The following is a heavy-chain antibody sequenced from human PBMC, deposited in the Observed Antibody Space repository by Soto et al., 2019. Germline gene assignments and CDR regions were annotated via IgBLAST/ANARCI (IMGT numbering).Heavy chain of an antibody. J-gene: IGHJ4*02. D-gene: IGHD5-12*01. CDR1: GGSISSSSYY. Sequence: QLQLQESGPGLVKPSETLSLTCTVSGGSISSSSYYWGWIRQPPGKGLEWIGSIYYSGSTYYNPSLKSRVTISVDTSKNQFSLKLSSVTAADTAVYYCASPSGYDRGFDYWGQGTLVTVSS. V-gene: IGHV4-39*01. CDR3: ASPSGYDRGFDY. CDR2: IYYSGST.